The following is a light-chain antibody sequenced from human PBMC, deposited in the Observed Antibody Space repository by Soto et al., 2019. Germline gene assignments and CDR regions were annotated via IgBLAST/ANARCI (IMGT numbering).Light chain of an antibody. V-gene: IGLV1-44*01. CDR2: SNN. Sequence: QSVLTQPPSASGTPGQRVTISCSGSSSNIGSNTVNWYQQVPGTAPKLLIHSNNQRPSGVPDRFSGSRSGTSASLAISGLQSEDEADYYCAAWDDGLNGYVFGTGTKLTVL. J-gene: IGLJ1*01. CDR3: AAWDDGLNGYV. CDR1: SSNIGSNT.